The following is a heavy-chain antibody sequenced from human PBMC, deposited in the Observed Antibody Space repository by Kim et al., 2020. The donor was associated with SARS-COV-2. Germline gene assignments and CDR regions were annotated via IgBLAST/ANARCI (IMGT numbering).Heavy chain of an antibody. CDR2: ISNTGDTV. V-gene: IGHV3-48*03. CDR1: TFAFSIYE. D-gene: IGHD2-2*01. Sequence: GGSLRLSCAASTFAFSIYEMNWLRQAPGKGLEWLSYISNTGDTVYYAESIEGRVTISRDNANNSLFLQMDSLRVEDTAVYYCALIMPRENSLNIWGQGTVVTVYS. J-gene: IGHJ3*02. CDR3: ALIMPRENSLNI.